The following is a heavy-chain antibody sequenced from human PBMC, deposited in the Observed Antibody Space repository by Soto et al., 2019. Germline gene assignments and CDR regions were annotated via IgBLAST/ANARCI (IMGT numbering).Heavy chain of an antibody. V-gene: IGHV3-30-3*01. Sequence: GGSLRLSCAASGFTFSSYAMHWVRQAPGKGLEWVAVISYDGSNKYYADSVRGRFTISRDNSKNTLYLQMNSLRAEDTAVYYCARESRDGYNPPLDYWGQGTLVTVSS. CDR3: ARESRDGYNPPLDY. CDR1: GFTFSSYA. J-gene: IGHJ4*02. D-gene: IGHD5-12*01. CDR2: ISYDGSNK.